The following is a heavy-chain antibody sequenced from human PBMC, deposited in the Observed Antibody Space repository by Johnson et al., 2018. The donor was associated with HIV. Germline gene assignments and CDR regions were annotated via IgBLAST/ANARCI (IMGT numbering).Heavy chain of an antibody. CDR3: ARDRAFEL. CDR1: GFSVSSNY. V-gene: IGHV3-66*02. Sequence: EQLVESGGDLVQRGGSLRLSCAASGFSVSSNYMSWVRQAPGTGLECVSVIYSGGTTYYTDSVRGRFTISRDKSKKTGYLQMNSLKVEDTAMYYCARDRAFELWGPGTMVTVSS. J-gene: IGHJ3*01. CDR2: IYSGGTT.